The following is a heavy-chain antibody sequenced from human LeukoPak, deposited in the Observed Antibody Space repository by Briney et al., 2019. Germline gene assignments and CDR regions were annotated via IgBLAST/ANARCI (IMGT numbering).Heavy chain of an antibody. D-gene: IGHD5-12*01. J-gene: IGHJ5*02. V-gene: IGHV4-30-2*01. Sequence: SETLSLTCAVSGGSISSDNYSCSWLRQPPGKGLEWIGYIYPSGSSYYNPSLKSRVIIVVDTSKNQFSLRLSSVTPADTALYYCARGHKNPYNAYDGSLDPWGQGTMVTVSS. CDR3: ARGHKNPYNAYDGSLDP. CDR1: GGSISSDNYS. CDR2: IYPSGSS.